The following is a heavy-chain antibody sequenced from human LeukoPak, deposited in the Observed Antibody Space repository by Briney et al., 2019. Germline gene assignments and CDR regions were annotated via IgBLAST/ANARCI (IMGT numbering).Heavy chain of an antibody. V-gene: IGHV1-18*01. CDR3: ASDTWTNGVGAALFGY. J-gene: IGHJ4*02. D-gene: IGHD2-15*01. Sequence: GASVKVSCKASGYTFTSYGISWVRQAAGQGLEGMGWISAYDGDTNYAQKLKGRVTMPTATSTTTAYMELRRLRYDDTAVYYCASDTWTNGVGAALFGYWGQGPLVTVSS. CDR2: ISAYDGDT. CDR1: GYTFTSYG.